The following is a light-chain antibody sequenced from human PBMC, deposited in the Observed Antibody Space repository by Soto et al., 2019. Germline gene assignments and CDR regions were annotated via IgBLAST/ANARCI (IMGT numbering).Light chain of an antibody. Sequence: SYELTQAPSVSVAPGKTARIPCGGDDIGRKSVHWYQQKPGQAPVLVINFDSDRPSGIPERFSGSNSGNTATLTISRVEAGDEADYYCQVWDISSDQYVFGSGTKVTVL. CDR3: QVWDISSDQYV. J-gene: IGLJ1*01. CDR2: FDS. V-gene: IGLV3-21*04. CDR1: DIGRKS.